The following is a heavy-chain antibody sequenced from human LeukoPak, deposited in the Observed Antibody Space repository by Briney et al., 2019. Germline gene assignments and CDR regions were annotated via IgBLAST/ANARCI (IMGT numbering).Heavy chain of an antibody. Sequence: PSETLSLTCTVSGGSISSYYWSWIRQPAGKGLEWIGRIYTSGSTNCNPSLKSRVTMSVDTSKNQFSLKLSSVTAADTAMYYCARGTLYSGWSYYFDYWGQGSQVTVSS. CDR3: ARGTLYSGWSYYFDY. V-gene: IGHV4-4*07. J-gene: IGHJ4*02. D-gene: IGHD6-19*01. CDR2: IYTSGST. CDR1: GGSISSYY.